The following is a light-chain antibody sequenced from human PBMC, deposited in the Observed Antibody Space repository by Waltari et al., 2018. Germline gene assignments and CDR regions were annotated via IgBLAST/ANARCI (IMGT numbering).Light chain of an antibody. CDR2: KAN. Sequence: QTVVTQEPSLSVSPGGTVTLPCALSSGSPSSPSYARWYQQSPGQTPRTLVYKANSRSSGVPDRFSGYVRGNKAVLIITGAQAEDESTYYCLLYMGSGIWVFGGGTKLTVL. V-gene: IGLV8-61*01. CDR1: SGSPSSPSY. CDR3: LLYMGSGIWV. J-gene: IGLJ3*02.